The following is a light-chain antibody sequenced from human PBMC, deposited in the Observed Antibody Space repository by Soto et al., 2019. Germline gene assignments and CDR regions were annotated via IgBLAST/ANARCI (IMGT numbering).Light chain of an antibody. V-gene: IGKV1-5*01. Sequence: DIQMTQSPSTLSGSVGDRVTITCRASQTISSWLAWYQQKPGKAPKLLIYGASGRATGIPDRFSGSGSGTDFTLTIRRLEPEDFAVYYCKQYGSSPRTFGQGTKVDIK. CDR1: QTISSW. CDR2: GAS. J-gene: IGKJ1*01. CDR3: KQYGSSPRT.